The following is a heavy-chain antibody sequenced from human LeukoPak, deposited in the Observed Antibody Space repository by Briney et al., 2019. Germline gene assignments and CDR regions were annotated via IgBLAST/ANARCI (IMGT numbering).Heavy chain of an antibody. V-gene: IGHV4-39*01. CDR1: GGSISSSSYY. CDR2: IYYSGST. CDR3: ARPSGNYSRENFDY. Sequence: PSETLSLTCTVSGGSISSSSYYWGWIRQPPGKGLEWIGSIYYSGSTYYNPSLKSRVTISVDTSKNQFSLKLSSVTAADTAVYYCARPSGNYSRENFDYWGQGTLVTVSS. D-gene: IGHD1-26*01. J-gene: IGHJ4*02.